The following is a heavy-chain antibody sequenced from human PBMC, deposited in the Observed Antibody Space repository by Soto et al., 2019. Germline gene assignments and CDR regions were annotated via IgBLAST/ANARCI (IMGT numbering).Heavy chain of an antibody. CDR3: AKKVNSGSGSQFFDY. J-gene: IGHJ4*02. D-gene: IGHD3-10*01. Sequence: GSLRLSCAASGFTFSSYGMHWIRQAPGKGLEWVAVISYDGSNKYYADSVKGRLTISRDNSKNTLFLQMNSLRAEATAIYYCAKKVNSGSGSQFFDYWGQGTLVTVSS. CDR2: ISYDGSNK. V-gene: IGHV3-30*18. CDR1: GFTFSSYG.